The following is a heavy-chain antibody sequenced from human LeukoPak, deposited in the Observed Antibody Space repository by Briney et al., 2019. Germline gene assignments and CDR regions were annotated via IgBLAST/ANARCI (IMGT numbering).Heavy chain of an antibody. D-gene: IGHD3-3*01. Sequence: PSETLSLTCAVYGGSFSGYYWSWIRQPPGKGLEWIGEINHSGSTNYNPSLKSRVTISVDTSKNQFSLKLSSVTAADTAVYYCARSFWSGYYIPPPFDYWGQGTLVTVSS. V-gene: IGHV4-34*01. J-gene: IGHJ4*02. CDR1: GGSFSGYY. CDR3: ARSFWSGYYIPPPFDY. CDR2: INHSGST.